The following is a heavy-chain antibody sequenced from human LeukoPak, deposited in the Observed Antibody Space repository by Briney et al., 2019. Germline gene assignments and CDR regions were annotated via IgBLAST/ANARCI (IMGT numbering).Heavy chain of an antibody. CDR3: AAPEYHYDSSGYYYYYGMDV. J-gene: IGHJ6*02. V-gene: IGHV3-48*04. CDR1: GFTFSTHD. D-gene: IGHD3-22*01. Sequence: PGGSLRLSCAASGFTFSTHDVNWVRQAPGKGLEWVSFINSRSSTIYYADSVKGRFTISRDNAKNSLYLQMNSLRVEDTAVYYCAAPEYHYDSSGYYYYYGMDVWGQGTTVTVSS. CDR2: INSRSSTI.